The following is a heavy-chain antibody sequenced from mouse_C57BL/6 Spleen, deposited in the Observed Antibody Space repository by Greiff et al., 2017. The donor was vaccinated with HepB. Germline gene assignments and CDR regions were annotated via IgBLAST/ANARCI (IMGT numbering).Heavy chain of an antibody. CDR1: GYSFTSYY. V-gene: IGHV1-66*01. J-gene: IGHJ2*01. CDR2: IYPGSGNT. CDR3: ARGRGNPDY. D-gene: IGHD2-1*01. Sequence: VQLQQSGPELVKPGASVKISCKASGYSFTSYYIHWVKQRPGQGLEWIGWIYPGSGNTKYNEKFKGTATLTADTSSSTAYMQLSSLTSEDSAVYYCARGRGNPDYWGQGTTLTVSS.